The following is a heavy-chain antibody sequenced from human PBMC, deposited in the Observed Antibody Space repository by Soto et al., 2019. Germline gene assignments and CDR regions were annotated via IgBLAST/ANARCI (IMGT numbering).Heavy chain of an antibody. V-gene: IGHV3-7*01. D-gene: IGHD2-2*01. J-gene: IGHJ4*02. CDR1: GFTFSSYW. Sequence: GGSLRLSCAASGFTFSSYWMSWVRQAPGKGLEWVANIKQDGSEKYYVDSVKGRFTISRDNAKNSLYLQMNSLRAEDTAVYYSARVMPVLCSTSCFDYWGQGTLVTVSS. CDR3: ARVMPVLCSTSCFDY. CDR2: IKQDGSEK.